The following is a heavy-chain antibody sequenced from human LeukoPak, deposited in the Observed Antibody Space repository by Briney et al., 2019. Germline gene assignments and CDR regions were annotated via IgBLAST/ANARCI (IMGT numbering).Heavy chain of an antibody. J-gene: IGHJ4*02. Sequence: KSGGSLRLSCAASGFTFSSYSMNWVRQAPGKGLEWVSSISSSSSYIYYADSVKGRFTISRDNAKNSLYLQMNSLRAEDTAVYYCARDSSVVVPAAMDYWGQGTLVTVSS. D-gene: IGHD2-2*01. CDR2: ISSSSSYI. CDR1: GFTFSSYS. CDR3: ARDSSVVVPAAMDY. V-gene: IGHV3-21*01.